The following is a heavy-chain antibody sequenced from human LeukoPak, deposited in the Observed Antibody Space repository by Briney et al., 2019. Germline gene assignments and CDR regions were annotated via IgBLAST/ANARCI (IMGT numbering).Heavy chain of an antibody. V-gene: IGHV4-38-2*02. Sequence: SETLSLTCTVSGGSISYYWGWIRQPPGKGLEWIGSIYHSGSTYYNPSLKSRVTISVDRSKNQFSLKLSSVTAADTAVYYCARDRSEGYSGYYTGTVAGFYYFDYWGQGTLVTVSS. CDR3: ARDRSEGYSGYYTGTVAGFYYFDY. J-gene: IGHJ4*02. CDR1: GGSISYY. CDR2: IYHSGST. D-gene: IGHD5-12*01.